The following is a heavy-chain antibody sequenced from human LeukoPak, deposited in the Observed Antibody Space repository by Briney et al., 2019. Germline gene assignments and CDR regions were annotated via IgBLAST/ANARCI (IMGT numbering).Heavy chain of an antibody. CDR1: GGSISSYY. D-gene: IGHD3-22*01. Sequence: SETLSLTCTVSGGSISSYYWSWIRHPPGKGLEWIGYIYYSGSTNYNPSLKSRVTISVDTSKNQFSLKLSSVTAADTAVYYCARSLYYYDSSGYLGWFDPWGQGTLVTVSS. CDR2: IYYSGST. J-gene: IGHJ5*02. V-gene: IGHV4-59*08. CDR3: ARSLYYYDSSGYLGWFDP.